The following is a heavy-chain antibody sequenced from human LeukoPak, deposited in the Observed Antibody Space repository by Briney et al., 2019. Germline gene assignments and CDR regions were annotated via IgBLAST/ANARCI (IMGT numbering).Heavy chain of an antibody. V-gene: IGHV3-30*18. CDR2: IAYDGSNE. J-gene: IGHJ3*02. D-gene: IGHD6-19*01. Sequence: GGSLRLSCAASGFTFSNYGMHWVRQAPRKGLEWVAVIAYDGSNEYYAEFVKGRFTISRGNSKNTLYLQMYSLRAEDTAMYFCAKDQGIAVAGTDDAFDIWGQGTRVTVSS. CDR3: AKDQGIAVAGTDDAFDI. CDR1: GFTFSNYG.